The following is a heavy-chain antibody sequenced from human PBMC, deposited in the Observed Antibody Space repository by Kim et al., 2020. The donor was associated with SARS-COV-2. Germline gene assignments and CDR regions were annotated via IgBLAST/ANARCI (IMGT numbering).Heavy chain of an antibody. Sequence: SVKVSCKASGGTFSSYAISWVRQAPGQGLEWMGGIIPIFGTANYAQKFQGRVTITADESTSTAYMELSSLRSEDTAVYYCARDSGSRDGYSNFDYWGQGTLVTVSS. CDR2: IIPIFGTA. D-gene: IGHD5-18*01. J-gene: IGHJ4*02. CDR1: GGTFSSYA. V-gene: IGHV1-69*13. CDR3: ARDSGSRDGYSNFDY.